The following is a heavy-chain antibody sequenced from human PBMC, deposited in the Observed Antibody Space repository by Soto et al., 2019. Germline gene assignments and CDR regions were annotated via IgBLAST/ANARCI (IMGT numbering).Heavy chain of an antibody. V-gene: IGHV1-46*01. Sequence: QVQLVQSGAEVKKSGASVKVSCKASGYTFSFYYMNWVRQAPGQGLEWMGRINPSDGGTSYAQRFQGRVTMTRDTSTSIVYMELSSLRSEDTAVFYCARSSRFGDLIQLDYWGQGTLVTVSS. J-gene: IGHJ4*02. CDR2: INPSDGGT. CDR1: GYTFSFYY. CDR3: ARSSRFGDLIQLDY. D-gene: IGHD3-10*01.